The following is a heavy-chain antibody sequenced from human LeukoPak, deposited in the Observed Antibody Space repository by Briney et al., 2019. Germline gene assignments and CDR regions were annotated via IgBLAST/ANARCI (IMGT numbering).Heavy chain of an antibody. V-gene: IGHV1-46*01. D-gene: IGHD3-22*01. CDR2: INPSGGST. Sequence: ASVKVSCKASGYTFTSYYMHWVRQAPGQGLEWMGIINPSGGSTSYAQKFQGRVTMTRDMSTSTVYMELSRLRSDDTAVYYCARGPRYYYDSSGYVDTWGQGTLVTVSS. J-gene: IGHJ5*02. CDR3: ARGPRYYYDSSGYVDT. CDR1: GYTFTSYY.